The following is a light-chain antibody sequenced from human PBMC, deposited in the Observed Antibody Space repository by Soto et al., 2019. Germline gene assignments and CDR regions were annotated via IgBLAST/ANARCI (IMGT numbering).Light chain of an antibody. J-gene: IGLJ1*01. V-gene: IGLV1-47*01. CDR1: ASTFGRNY. CDR3: AAWDDNLSGFYV. Sequence: QSALTQSPSASGTPGQRVTISCSGSASTFGRNYVYWYQQLPGTAPKLLIYRNSQRPSGVPDRFSGSKSGTPASLAISGLRSEDEADYYCAAWDDNLSGFYVFGDGTKVTVL. CDR2: RNS.